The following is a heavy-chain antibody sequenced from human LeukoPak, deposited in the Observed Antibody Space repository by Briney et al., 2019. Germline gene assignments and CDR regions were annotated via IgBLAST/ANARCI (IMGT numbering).Heavy chain of an antibody. CDR1: RFTFSSYS. CDR3: ARDSIQQQLVLEDRGYPYYFEH. V-gene: IGHV3-21*01. Sequence: GGSLRLSCVASRFTFSSYSMNWVRQAPGKGLEWVSCISSSGNYIYYADSVKGRFTISRDNAKNSLYLQMNSLRAEDTAVYYCARDSIQQQLVLEDRGYPYYFEHWGQGTLVTVSS. CDR2: ISSSGNYI. J-gene: IGHJ4*02. D-gene: IGHD6-13*01.